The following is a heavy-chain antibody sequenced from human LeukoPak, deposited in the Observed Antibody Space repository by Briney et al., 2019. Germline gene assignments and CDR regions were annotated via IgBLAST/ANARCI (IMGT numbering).Heavy chain of an antibody. CDR1: GFTFSSYA. CDR2: MSGSGVTT. CDR3: AKFPKWNYFDY. J-gene: IGHJ4*02. V-gene: IGHV3-23*01. D-gene: IGHD1-26*01. Sequence: PGGSLRLSCAASGFTFSSYAMSWVRQAPGKGLEWVSSMSGSGVTTYYTDSVKGRFTISRDNSKNTLYLQMNSLRAEDTAVYYCAKFPKWNYFDYWGQGTLVTVSS.